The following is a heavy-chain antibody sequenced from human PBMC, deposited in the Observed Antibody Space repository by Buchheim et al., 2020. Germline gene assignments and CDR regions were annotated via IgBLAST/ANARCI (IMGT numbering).Heavy chain of an antibody. J-gene: IGHJ4*02. CDR1: GFTFSNYQ. CDR2: ISSSGTTI. V-gene: IGHV3-48*03. D-gene: IGHD6-13*01. Sequence: EVHLVESGEGLVQPGGSLRLSCAASGFTFSNYQMNWVRQAPGKGLEWVSYISSSGTTIYYADSVKGRFIISRDNAKNSLYLQMNSLRAEDTAVYYCALLGIASLNFDYWGQGIL. CDR3: ALLGIASLNFDY.